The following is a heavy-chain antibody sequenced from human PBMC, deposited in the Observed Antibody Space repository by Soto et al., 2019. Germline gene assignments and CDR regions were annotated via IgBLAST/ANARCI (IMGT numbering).Heavy chain of an antibody. V-gene: IGHV3-23*01. CDR1: GFTFSTYA. Sequence: EVPLLESGGILVQPGGSLRLSCAASGFTFSTYAMSWVRQAPGKGLEWVSTISSTVGSTYYADSVKGRFSISRDNSKNTVFLQMNRLRGEDTAVYYCAKRAPYYFAYWGQGTLVTVSS. J-gene: IGHJ4*02. CDR3: AKRAPYYFAY. CDR2: ISSTVGST.